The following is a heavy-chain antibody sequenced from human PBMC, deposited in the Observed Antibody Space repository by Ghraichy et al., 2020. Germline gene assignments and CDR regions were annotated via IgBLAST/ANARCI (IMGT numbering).Heavy chain of an antibody. CDR1: GGSFSGYY. CDR3: ASSRPDTAMASDAFDI. CDR2: INHSGST. D-gene: IGHD5-18*01. J-gene: IGHJ3*02. Sequence: LSLTCAVYGGSFSGYYWSWIRQPPGKGLEWIGEINHSGSTNYNPSLKSRVTISVDTSKNQFSLKLSSVTAADTAVYYCASSRPDTAMASDAFDIWGQGTMVTVSS. V-gene: IGHV4-34*01.